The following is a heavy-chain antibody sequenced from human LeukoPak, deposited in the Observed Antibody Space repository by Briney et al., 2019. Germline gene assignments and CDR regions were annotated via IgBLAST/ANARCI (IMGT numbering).Heavy chain of an antibody. CDR3: ARTTPSDQSFDY. V-gene: IGHV3-21*01. CDR1: GFTFSSYS. J-gene: IGHJ4*02. D-gene: IGHD1-14*01. CDR2: ISSSSSYI. Sequence: GGSLRLSCAASGFTFSSYSMNWVRQAPGKGLEWASAISSSSSYIYYADSVKGRFTISRDNAKNSLYLQMNSLRAEDTAVYYCARTTPSDQSFDYWGQGTLVTVSS.